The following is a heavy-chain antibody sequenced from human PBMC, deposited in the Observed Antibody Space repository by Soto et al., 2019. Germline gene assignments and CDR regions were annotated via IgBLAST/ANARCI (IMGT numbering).Heavy chain of an antibody. CDR1: GFTFSSYG. Sequence: QVQLVESGGGVVQPGRSLRLSCAASGFTFSSYGMHWVRQAPGKGLEWVAVISYDGSNKYYADSVKGRFTISRDNAKNSLYLQMNSLRDEDTAVYYCARMVMAGAWGEYFQHWGQGTLVTVSS. CDR3: ARMVMAGAWGEYFQH. D-gene: IGHD6-19*01. CDR2: ISYDGSNK. J-gene: IGHJ1*01. V-gene: IGHV3-30*03.